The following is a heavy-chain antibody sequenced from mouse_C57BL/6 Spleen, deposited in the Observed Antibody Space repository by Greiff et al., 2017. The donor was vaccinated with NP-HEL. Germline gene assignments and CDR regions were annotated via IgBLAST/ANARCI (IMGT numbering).Heavy chain of an antibody. CDR2: INPNYGTT. Sequence: VQLKESGPELVKPGASVKISCKASGYSFTDYNMNWVKQSNGKSLEWIGVINPNYGTTSYNQKFKGKATLTVDKSSSTAYMQLNSLTSEDSAVYYFARYYGSSPYAMDYWGQGTSVTVSS. V-gene: IGHV1-39*01. CDR3: ARYYGSSPYAMDY. CDR1: GYSFTDYN. J-gene: IGHJ4*01. D-gene: IGHD1-1*01.